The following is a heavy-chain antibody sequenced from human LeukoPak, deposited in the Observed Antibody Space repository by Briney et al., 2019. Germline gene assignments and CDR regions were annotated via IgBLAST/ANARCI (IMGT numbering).Heavy chain of an antibody. CDR1: GGSISNYY. J-gene: IGHJ1*01. CDR2: IYYTGST. CDR3: ATTGYCSGASCYGEYFQH. V-gene: IGHV4-59*08. D-gene: IGHD2-15*01. Sequence: SETLSLTCTVSGGSISNYYWSWIRQPPGKGREWIGYIYYTGSTNYNPSLKSRVTTSVDTSKNQFSLNLSSVPAADTAVYYCATTGYCSGASCYGEYFQHWGQGTLVTVSS.